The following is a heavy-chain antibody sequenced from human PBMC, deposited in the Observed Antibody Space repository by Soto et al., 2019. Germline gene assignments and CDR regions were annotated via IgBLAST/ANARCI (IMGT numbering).Heavy chain of an antibody. CDR3: ATSDYDFWSGPKNWFDP. J-gene: IGHJ5*02. V-gene: IGHV4-39*01. CDR1: GGSISSSSYY. Sequence: QLQLQESGPGLVKPSETLSLTCTVSGGSISSSSYYWGWIRQPPGKGLEWIGSIYYSGSTYYNPSLKSRVTISVETSKNQFSLKLSSVTAADTAVYYCATSDYDFWSGPKNWFDPWGQGTLVTVSS. CDR2: IYYSGST. D-gene: IGHD3-3*01.